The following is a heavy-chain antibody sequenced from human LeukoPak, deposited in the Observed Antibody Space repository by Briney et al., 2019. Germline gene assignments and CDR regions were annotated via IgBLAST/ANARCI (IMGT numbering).Heavy chain of an antibody. Sequence: GGSLRLSCAASGFTFSSYAMHRVRQAPGKGLEWVAVIPYDGSNKYYADSVKGRFTISRDNSKNTLYLQMNSLRAEDTAVYYCASGERERRFDYWGQGTLVTVSS. CDR2: IPYDGSNK. V-gene: IGHV3-30*04. CDR1: GFTFSSYA. CDR3: ASGERERRFDY. D-gene: IGHD1-26*01. J-gene: IGHJ4*02.